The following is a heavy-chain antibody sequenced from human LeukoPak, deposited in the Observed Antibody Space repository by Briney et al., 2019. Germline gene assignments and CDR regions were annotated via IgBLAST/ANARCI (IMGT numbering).Heavy chain of an antibody. CDR3: ARHLYDFWSGFTPRAQNWFDP. D-gene: IGHD3-3*01. V-gene: IGHV4-34*01. CDR2: INHSGST. Sequence: SETLSLTCAVYGGSFSGYYWSWIRQPPGKGLEWIGEINHSGSTNYNPSLKSRVTISVDTSKNQFSLKLSSVTAADTAVYYCARHLYDFWSGFTPRAQNWFDPWGQGTLVTVSS. J-gene: IGHJ5*02. CDR1: GGSFSGYY.